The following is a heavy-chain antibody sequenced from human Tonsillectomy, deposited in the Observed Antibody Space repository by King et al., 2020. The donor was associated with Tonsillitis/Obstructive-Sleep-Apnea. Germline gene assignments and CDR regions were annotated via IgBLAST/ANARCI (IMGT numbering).Heavy chain of an antibody. CDR1: GFTFSTYG. D-gene: IGHD3-10*01. CDR2: IWYDGSNK. V-gene: IGHV3-33*06. Sequence: QLVQSGGGVVQPGRSLRLSCAASGFTFSTYGMHWVRQAPGKGLEWVAVIWYDGSNKYYADSVKGRFTISRDNSKNTLYLQLNSLGVEDTAVYYCAKEYGSGLYYFDYWGQGTLVTVSS. J-gene: IGHJ4*02. CDR3: AKEYGSGLYYFDY.